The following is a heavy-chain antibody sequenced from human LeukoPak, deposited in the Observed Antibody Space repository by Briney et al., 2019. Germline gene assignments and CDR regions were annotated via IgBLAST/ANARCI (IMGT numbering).Heavy chain of an antibody. CDR1: GFTFSTYN. CDR2: ITSSSSYI. V-gene: IGHV3-21*01. D-gene: IGHD5-12*01. Sequence: GGSLRLSCAASGFTFSTYNMNWVRQAPGKGLEWVSSITSSSSYIYYTDSLKGRFTISRDDAKNSLYLQMNSLRAEDTAAYYCARASGYYSGGMDVWGRGTTVTVSS. CDR3: ARASGYYSGGMDV. J-gene: IGHJ6*02.